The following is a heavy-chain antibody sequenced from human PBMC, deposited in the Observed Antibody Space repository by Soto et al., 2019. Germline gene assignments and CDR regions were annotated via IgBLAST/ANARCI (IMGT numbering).Heavy chain of an antibody. CDR2: IYYSGSA. Sequence: SETLSLTCTVSGGSISSSSYYWGWIRQPPGEGLEWIGSIYYSGSAYYNPSLKSRVAISVDTSKNQFSLKLSSVTAADTAVYYCARSGYNWNGYYYYMDVWGKGTKVTVSS. D-gene: IGHD1-20*01. V-gene: IGHV4-39*01. CDR1: GGSISSSSYY. J-gene: IGHJ6*03. CDR3: ARSGYNWNGYYYYMDV.